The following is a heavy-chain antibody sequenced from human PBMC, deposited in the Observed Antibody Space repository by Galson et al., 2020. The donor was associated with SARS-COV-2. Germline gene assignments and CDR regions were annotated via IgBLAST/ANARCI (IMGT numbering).Heavy chain of an antibody. Sequence: SETLSLTCSVSGYSISSGYYWMWIRQSPEKGLDWLANIHRSGTTYYNPSLKSRATISVDTSKNQFSLKLDSMTAADTAVYYCARQVVATTYYFDYWGQGILVTVSS. CDR1: GYSISSGYY. D-gene: IGHD1-1*01. CDR3: ARQVVATTYYFDY. J-gene: IGHJ4*02. CDR2: IHRSGTT. V-gene: IGHV4-38-2*02.